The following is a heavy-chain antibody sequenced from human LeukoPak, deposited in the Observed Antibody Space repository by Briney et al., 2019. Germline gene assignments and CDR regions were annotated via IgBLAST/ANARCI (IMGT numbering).Heavy chain of an antibody. CDR3: AADRNNRSWYYY. Sequence: SETLSLTCAVSGGSISSYYWSWIRQPPGKGPEWIGYSDKSGSTNYNPSLKSRVTISVDTSTNQFSLRLSSVTAADTAVYYCAADRNNRSWYYYWGQGILVTVSS. V-gene: IGHV4-59*08. J-gene: IGHJ4*02. CDR1: GGSISSYY. D-gene: IGHD2/OR15-2a*01. CDR2: SDKSGST.